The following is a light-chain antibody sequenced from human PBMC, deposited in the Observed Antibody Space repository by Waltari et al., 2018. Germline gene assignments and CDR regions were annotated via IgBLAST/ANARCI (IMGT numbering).Light chain of an antibody. CDR3: QQYSSFPFT. J-gene: IGKJ3*01. Sequence: DIQMTQSPSTLSAFVGDRVTIPCRASQSISSWLAWYQQKPGKAPTLLIYKASSLETGVPSRFSGSGSGTDFTLTISSLQPDDFATYYCQQYSSFPFTFGPGTKVDIK. CDR2: KAS. V-gene: IGKV1-5*03. CDR1: QSISSW.